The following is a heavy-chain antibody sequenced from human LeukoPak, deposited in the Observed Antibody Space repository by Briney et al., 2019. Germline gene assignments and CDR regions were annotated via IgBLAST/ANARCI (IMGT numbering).Heavy chain of an antibody. Sequence: ASVKVSCKASGYTFTGYYMHWVRQAPGQGLEWMGWINPNSGGTNYAQKFQGRVTMTRDTSISTAYMELSRLRSDDTAVYYCARDYGGNSPYGMDVWGQGTTVTVSS. D-gene: IGHD4-23*01. CDR2: INPNSGGT. J-gene: IGHJ6*02. CDR3: ARDYGGNSPYGMDV. CDR1: GYTFTGYY. V-gene: IGHV1-2*02.